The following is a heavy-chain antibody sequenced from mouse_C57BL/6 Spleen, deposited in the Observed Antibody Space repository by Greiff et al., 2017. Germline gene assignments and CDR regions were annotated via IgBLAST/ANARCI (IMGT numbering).Heavy chain of an antibody. CDR2: IDPEDGDT. CDR1: GFNIKDYY. J-gene: IGHJ1*03. D-gene: IGHD1-1*01. V-gene: IGHV14-2*01. CDR3: ARMYGSSYGYFDV. Sequence: VQLKQSGAELVKPGASVKLSCTASGFNIKDYYMHWVKQRTEQGLEWIGRIDPEDGDTKYAPKFQGKATITADTSSNTAYLQLSSLTSEDTAVYYCARMYGSSYGYFDVWGTGATGTVSS.